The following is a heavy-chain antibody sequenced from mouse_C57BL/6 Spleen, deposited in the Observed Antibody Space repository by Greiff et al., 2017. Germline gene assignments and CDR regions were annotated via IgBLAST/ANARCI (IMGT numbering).Heavy chain of an antibody. CDR3: ARWDYGSRRSDFDY. CDR1: GYTFTSYN. J-gene: IGHJ2*01. Sequence: LQQSGAELVRPGASVKMSCKASGYTFTSYNMHWVKQTPRQGLEWIGAINPGNGDTSYNQKFKGKATLTVDKSSSTAYMQLSSLTSEDSAVYFCARWDYGSRRSDFDYWGQGTTLTVSS. D-gene: IGHD1-1*01. V-gene: IGHV1-12*01. CDR2: INPGNGDT.